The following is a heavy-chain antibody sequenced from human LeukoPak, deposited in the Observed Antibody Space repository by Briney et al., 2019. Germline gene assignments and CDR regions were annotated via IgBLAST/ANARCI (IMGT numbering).Heavy chain of an antibody. CDR2: INHSGST. CDR1: GGSFSGYY. Sequence: SEALSLTCAVYGGSFSGYYWSWIRQPPGKGLEWIGEINHSGSTNYNPSLKSRVTISVDTSKNQFSLKLSSVTAADTAVYYCARSKDILTGYCFDYWGQGTLVTVSS. D-gene: IGHD3-9*01. CDR3: ARSKDILTGYCFDY. V-gene: IGHV4-34*01. J-gene: IGHJ4*02.